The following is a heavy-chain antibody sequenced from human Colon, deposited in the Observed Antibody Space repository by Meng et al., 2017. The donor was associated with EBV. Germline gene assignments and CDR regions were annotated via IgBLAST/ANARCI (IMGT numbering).Heavy chain of an antibody. V-gene: IGHV4-34*01. CDR1: GASFSGYY. J-gene: IGHJ4*02. CDR3: ARVGGLDGYRLGGDY. Sequence: VQVQQWGAGLLKPLETLSLTCGVYGASFSGYYWSWIRQPPGKGLEWIGEVNPSGSTNYSPSLKSRVTISVDTSKNQFSLRLNSVTAADTAVYYCARVGGLDGYRLGGDYWGQGALVTVSS. D-gene: IGHD5-24*01. CDR2: VNPSGST.